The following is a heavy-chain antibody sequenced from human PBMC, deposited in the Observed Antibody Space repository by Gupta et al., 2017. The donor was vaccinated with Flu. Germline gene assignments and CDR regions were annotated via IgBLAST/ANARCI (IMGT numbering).Heavy chain of an antibody. D-gene: IGHD3-3*01. CDR2: ISGSGGST. V-gene: IGHV3-23*01. J-gene: IGHJ4*02. CDR3: AKIFGREVKFFDY. Sequence: APGKGLEWVSAISGSGGSTYYADSVKGRFTISRDNSKNTLYLQMNSLRAEDTAVYYCAKIFGREVKFFDYWGQGTLVTVSS.